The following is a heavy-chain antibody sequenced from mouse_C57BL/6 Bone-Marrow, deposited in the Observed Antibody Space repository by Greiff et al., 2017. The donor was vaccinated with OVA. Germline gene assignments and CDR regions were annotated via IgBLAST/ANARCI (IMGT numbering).Heavy chain of an antibody. Sequence: EVQLVESGGDLVKPGGSLKLSCAASGFTFSSYGMSWVRQTPDQRLEWVATISSGGSYTYYPDSVKGRFTISRDNAKNTLYLQMSSLMSDDTAMYYCARLRDGYFGFAYWGRGTVVTVSA. D-gene: IGHD2-3*01. CDR1: GFTFSSYG. J-gene: IGHJ3*01. V-gene: IGHV5-6*01. CDR3: ARLRDGYFGFAY. CDR2: ISSGGSYT.